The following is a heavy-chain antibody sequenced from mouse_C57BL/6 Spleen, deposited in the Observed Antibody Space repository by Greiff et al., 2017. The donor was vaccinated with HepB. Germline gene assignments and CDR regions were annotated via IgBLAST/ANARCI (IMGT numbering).Heavy chain of an antibody. CDR3: ARSLYGNYPYWYFDV. J-gene: IGHJ1*03. V-gene: IGHV1-64*01. D-gene: IGHD2-1*01. CDR2: IHPNSGST. CDR1: GYTFTSYW. Sequence: QVQLQQPGAELVKPGASVKLSCKASGYTFTSYWMHWVKQRPGQGLEWIGMIHPNSGSTNYNEKFKSKATLTVDKSSSTAYMQLSSLTSEYSAVYYCARSLYGNYPYWYFDVWGTGTTVTVSS.